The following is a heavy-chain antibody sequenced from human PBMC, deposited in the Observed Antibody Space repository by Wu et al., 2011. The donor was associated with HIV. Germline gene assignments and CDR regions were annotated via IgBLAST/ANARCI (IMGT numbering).Heavy chain of an antibody. V-gene: IGHV1-18*01. D-gene: IGHD1-14*01. CDR1: GYTFTNYA. CDR3: ARDGSLAQLDLTITTLDV. CDR2: ISAYNGDT. J-gene: IGHJ6*03. Sequence: QVQLVQSGAEVKKPGASVKVSCKASGYTFTNYAIHWVRQAPGQGLEWMGWISAYNGDTNYAQKLQDRVTMTTDTSTSTAYMELRSLRSDDTAVYYCARDGSLAQLDLTITTLDVWGKGTTVTVSS.